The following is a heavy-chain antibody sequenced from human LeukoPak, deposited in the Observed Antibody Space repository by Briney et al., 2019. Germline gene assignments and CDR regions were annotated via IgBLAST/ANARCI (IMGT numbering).Heavy chain of an antibody. J-gene: IGHJ4*02. D-gene: IGHD3-10*01. Sequence: SETLSLTCTVSGYSISSGYYWGWIRQPPGKGLEWIGSIYHSGSTYYNPSLKSRVTISVDTSKNQFSLKLSSVTAADTAVYYCARKLYSDYWGQGTLVTVSS. V-gene: IGHV4-38-2*02. CDR1: GYSISSGYY. CDR2: IYHSGST. CDR3: ARKLYSDY.